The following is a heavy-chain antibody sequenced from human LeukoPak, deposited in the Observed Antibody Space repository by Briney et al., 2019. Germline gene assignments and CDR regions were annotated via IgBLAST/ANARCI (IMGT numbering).Heavy chain of an antibody. J-gene: IGHJ4*02. CDR1: GFTFSNYA. Sequence: PGGSLRLSCAASGFTFSNYAMSWVRQVPGKGLEWVSAISGSGGSTYYADSVKGRFTISRDNSKNTLYLQMNSLRAEDTAVYYCAKDASSSWLFDYWGQGTLVTVSS. D-gene: IGHD6-13*01. CDR2: ISGSGGST. V-gene: IGHV3-23*01. CDR3: AKDASSSWLFDY.